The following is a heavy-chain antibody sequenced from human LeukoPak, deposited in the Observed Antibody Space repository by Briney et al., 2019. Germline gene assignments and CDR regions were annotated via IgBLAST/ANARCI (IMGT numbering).Heavy chain of an antibody. J-gene: IGHJ4*02. CDR3: SKDMWRFGELLTCDY. D-gene: IGHD3-10*01. CDR2: ISWNSGSI. Sequence: GRSLRHSCAASGFTFDDYAMHWVRQAPGKGVEWVSGISWNSGSIGYADSVKGGFTIPSDNARNYLYLQMNSLMAEDRHLFYCSKDMWRFGELLTCDYWVQGTMPTVS. V-gene: IGHV3-9*01. CDR1: GFTFDDYA.